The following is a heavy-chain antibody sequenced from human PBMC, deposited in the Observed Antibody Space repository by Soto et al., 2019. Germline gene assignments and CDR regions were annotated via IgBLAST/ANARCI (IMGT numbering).Heavy chain of an antibody. CDR2: IYPGDSDI. D-gene: IGHD6-13*01. CDR1: GYDFTNYW. CDR3: ARFRAPRRQLISMSFHL. V-gene: IGHV5-51*01. J-gene: IGHJ4*03. Sequence: PGESLKISCKASGYDFTNYWIAWVRQTPGRGLEWMGMIYPGDSDIRYNPSFRGRVTIPADKSITSAFVQWGSLKASDSAIYYCARFRAPRRQLISMSFHLWGLGTLVTVSS.